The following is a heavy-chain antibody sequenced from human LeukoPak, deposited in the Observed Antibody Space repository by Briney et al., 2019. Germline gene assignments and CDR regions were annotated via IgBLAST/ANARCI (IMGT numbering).Heavy chain of an antibody. V-gene: IGHV3-23*01. Sequence: PGGSLRLSCVASGFTFSSYGMSWVRQAPGKGLEWVSYVSATGYTTSYADSVKGRFTISRDNSKNTLYLQMNSLRAEDTAVYYCARGPSGYHNTGGQGTLVTVSS. CDR2: VSATGYTT. CDR3: ARGPSGYHNT. D-gene: IGHD5-12*01. J-gene: IGHJ4*02. CDR1: GFTFSSYG.